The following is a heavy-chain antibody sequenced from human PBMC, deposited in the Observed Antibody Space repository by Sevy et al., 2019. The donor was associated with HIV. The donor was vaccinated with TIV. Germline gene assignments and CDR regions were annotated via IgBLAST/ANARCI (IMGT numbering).Heavy chain of an antibody. CDR1: GGSFSGYY. CDR3: ECPSYGSGSYKTYYYHGMDV. CDR2: INHSGST. D-gene: IGHD3-10*01. V-gene: IGHV4-34*01. J-gene: IGHJ6*02. Sequence: SETLSLTCAVYGGSFSGYYWSWIRQPPGKGLEWIGEINHSGSTNYNPSLKSRVTISVDTSKNQFSLKLSSVTAADTAVYYCECPSYGSGSYKTYYYHGMDVWGQGTTVTVSS.